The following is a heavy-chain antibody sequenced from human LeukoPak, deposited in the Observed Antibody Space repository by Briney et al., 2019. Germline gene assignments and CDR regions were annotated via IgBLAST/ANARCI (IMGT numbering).Heavy chain of an antibody. CDR2: IYYSGST. D-gene: IGHD6-25*01. CDR3: ARQNSGARLNV. CDR1: GDSMSSYY. J-gene: IGHJ6*02. V-gene: IGHV4-59*08. Sequence: PSETLSLTCTVSGDSMSSYYWSWIRQPPGKGLEWIGYIYYSGSTNYNPSLKSRVTISVDTSKNQSSLKLNSVTAADTAVYYCARQNSGARLNVWGQGTTVTVSS.